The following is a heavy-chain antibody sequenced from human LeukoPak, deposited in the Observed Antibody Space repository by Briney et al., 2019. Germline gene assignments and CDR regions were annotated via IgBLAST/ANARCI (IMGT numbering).Heavy chain of an antibody. D-gene: IGHD3-22*01. Sequence: ASVKVSCKASGYTFTGYYMHWVRQAPGQGLEWMGRINPNSGGTNYAQKFQGRVTMTRDTSISTAYMELSRLRSDDTAVYYWARETYYYDSSGYYNGYYFDYWGQGTLVTVSS. V-gene: IGHV1-2*06. J-gene: IGHJ4*02. CDR3: ARETYYYDSSGYYNGYYFDY. CDR1: GYTFTGYY. CDR2: INPNSGGT.